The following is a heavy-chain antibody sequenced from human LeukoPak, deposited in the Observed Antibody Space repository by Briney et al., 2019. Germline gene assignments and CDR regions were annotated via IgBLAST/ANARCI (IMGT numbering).Heavy chain of an antibody. Sequence: ASVKVSCKASGYRFTTYGISWVRQAPGQGPEWMGWIGTYNGNTNYAQKFQGRVTMTTDTSTSTVYMELRSLRSDDTAVYYCARGITGYDSGWYGRGDTFDYWGQGTLVTVPS. D-gene: IGHD6-19*01. CDR1: GYRFTTYG. J-gene: IGHJ4*02. CDR3: ARGITGYDSGWYGRGDTFDY. V-gene: IGHV1-18*01. CDR2: IGTYNGNT.